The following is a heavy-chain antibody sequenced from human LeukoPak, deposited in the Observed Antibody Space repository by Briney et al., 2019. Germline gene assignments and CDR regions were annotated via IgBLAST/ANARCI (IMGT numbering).Heavy chain of an antibody. CDR3: ATQRGSYLWGTDFDY. Sequence: ASVNVSCKASGYTFTGYYMHWVRQAPGQGLEWMGWINPNSGDTEYAQKFQGRVTMTRDTSISTAYMELSRLRSDDTAVYYCATQRGSYLWGTDFDYWGQGTLVTVSS. D-gene: IGHD3-16*01. V-gene: IGHV1-2*02. CDR1: GYTFTGYY. J-gene: IGHJ4*02. CDR2: INPNSGDT.